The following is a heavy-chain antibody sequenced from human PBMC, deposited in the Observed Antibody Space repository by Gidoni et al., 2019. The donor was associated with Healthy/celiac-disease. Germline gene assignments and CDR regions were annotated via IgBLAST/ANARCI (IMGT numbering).Heavy chain of an antibody. Sequence: EVQLVESGGGLVKPGGSLRLSCAASGFTFSNAWMSWVRQAPGKGLEWVGRIKSKTDGGTTDYAAPVKGRFTISRDDSKNTLYLQMNSLKTEDTAVYYCTTGTDYDFWSGYYPGGNDYWGQGTLVTVSS. CDR1: GFTFSNAW. J-gene: IGHJ4*02. V-gene: IGHV3-15*01. CDR2: IKSKTDGGTT. D-gene: IGHD3-3*01. CDR3: TTGTDYDFWSGYYPGGNDY.